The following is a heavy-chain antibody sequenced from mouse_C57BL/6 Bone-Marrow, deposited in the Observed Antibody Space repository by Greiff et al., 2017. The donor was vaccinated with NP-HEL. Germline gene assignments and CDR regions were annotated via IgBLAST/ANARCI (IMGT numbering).Heavy chain of an antibody. Sequence: QVQLQQPGAELVRPGSSVQLSCKASGYTFTSYWMDWVKQRPGQGLEWIGNIYPSDSETHYNQKFKDKATLTVDKSSSTAYMQLSSLTSEDSAVYYSVRRGEYNGSSLDSWGEGTTLT. CDR1: GYTFTSYW. D-gene: IGHD1-1*01. J-gene: IGHJ2*01. V-gene: IGHV1-61*01. CDR2: IYPSDSET. CDR3: VRRGEYNGSSLDS.